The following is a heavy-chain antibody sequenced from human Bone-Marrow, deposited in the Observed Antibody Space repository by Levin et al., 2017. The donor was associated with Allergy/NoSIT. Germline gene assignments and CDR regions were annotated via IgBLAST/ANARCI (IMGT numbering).Heavy chain of an antibody. Sequence: GGSLRLSCEASGFTFSGSAMHWVRQASGKGLEWVGRIRSKANSYATAYAASVKGRFTISRDDSKNTAFLQMNSLKIEDTAVYYCTTTAYSGAWYGWGYWGQGTLVTVSS. CDR3: TTTAYSGAWYGWGY. D-gene: IGHD6-19*01. V-gene: IGHV3-73*01. CDR2: IRSKANSYAT. J-gene: IGHJ4*02. CDR1: GFTFSGSA.